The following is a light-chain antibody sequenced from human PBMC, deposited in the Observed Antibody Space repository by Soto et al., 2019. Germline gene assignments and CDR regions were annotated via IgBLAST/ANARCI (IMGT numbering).Light chain of an antibody. CDR1: SSDIGAYDY. CDR3: FSFTNAHTHI. Sequence: QSVLTQPASVSGSPGQSITISCTGTSSDIGAYDYVSWFQQHPDKAPKLMISEVTNRPSGVSDRFSGSKSGNAASLTISGLQAEDEAYYFCFSFTNAHTHIFGTGTKGTVL. J-gene: IGLJ1*01. V-gene: IGLV2-14*01. CDR2: EVT.